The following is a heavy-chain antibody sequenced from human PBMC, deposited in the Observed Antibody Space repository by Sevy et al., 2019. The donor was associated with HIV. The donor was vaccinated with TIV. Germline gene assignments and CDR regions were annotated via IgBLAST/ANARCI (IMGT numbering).Heavy chain of an antibody. D-gene: IGHD3-10*01. J-gene: IGHJ3*02. Sequence: GRSLRLSCAASGFTFSRYGMHWVRQAPGRGLEWVSFIRFDGTTKYYGDSVKGRFTISRDNSKNTLYLQMNSLRVEDTAVYYCAKGLGMVQGALLSDDTWGQGTMVTVSS. V-gene: IGHV3-30*02. CDR1: GFTFSRYG. CDR2: IRFDGTTK. CDR3: AKGLGMVQGALLSDDT.